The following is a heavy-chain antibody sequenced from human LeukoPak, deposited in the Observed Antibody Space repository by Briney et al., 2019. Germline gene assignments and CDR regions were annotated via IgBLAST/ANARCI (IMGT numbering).Heavy chain of an antibody. J-gene: IGHJ4*02. CDR2: ISGNSANT. D-gene: IGHD3-10*01. CDR3: AKGVRLWFAFYFDY. CDR1: GFTFSNYA. V-gene: IGHV3-23*01. Sequence: PGGSLRLSCAASGFTFSNYAMTWVRQAPGKGLEWDSSISGNSANTYYADSVKGRFTVSRDNSKNILYLQMNSLRVEDTAVYFCAKGVRLWFAFYFDYWGQGTLATVSS.